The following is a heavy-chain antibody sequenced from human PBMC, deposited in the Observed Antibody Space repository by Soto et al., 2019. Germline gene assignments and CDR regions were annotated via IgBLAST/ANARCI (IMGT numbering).Heavy chain of an antibody. CDR3: AKDRTIRYSPGRYFDY. J-gene: IGHJ4*02. CDR1: GFTFSGYA. Sequence: PGGSRSPSSAASGFTFSGYAMILVRQAPGQGLEWVSAISGRDGSTYYADSVKGRFTISRDNSKNTLYLQMNGLRAEDTAVYYCAKDRTIRYSPGRYFDYWGQAIRVTRSS. D-gene: IGHD2-15*01. V-gene: IGHV3-23*01. CDR2: ISGRDGST.